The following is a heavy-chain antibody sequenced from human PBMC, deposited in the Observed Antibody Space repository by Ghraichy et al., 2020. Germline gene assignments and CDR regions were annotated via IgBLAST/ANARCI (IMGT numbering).Heavy chain of an antibody. CDR3: AGVSVVAATPDY. J-gene: IGHJ4*02. Sequence: ASVKVSCKASGYTFTSYGISWVRQAPGQGLEWMGWISAYNGNTDYAQKLQGRVTMTTDTSTSTAYMELRSLRSDDTAVYYCAGVSVVAATPDYWGQGTLVTVSS. V-gene: IGHV1-18*04. D-gene: IGHD2-15*01. CDR1: GYTFTSYG. CDR2: ISAYNGNT.